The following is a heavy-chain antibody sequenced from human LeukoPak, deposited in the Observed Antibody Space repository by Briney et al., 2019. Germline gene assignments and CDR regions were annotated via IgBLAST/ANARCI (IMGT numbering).Heavy chain of an antibody. CDR2: ISSSATTI. D-gene: IGHD4-23*01. V-gene: IGHV3-48*03. J-gene: IGHJ4*02. CDR3: ARDYGGSSPFDY. Sequence: GGSLRLSCAASEFTFSNYEVHWVRQAPGKGLEWVSYISSSATTIYYADSVKGRFTISRDNAKNSLYLQMNSLRAEDTAVYYCARDYGGSSPFDYWGQGTLVTVSS. CDR1: EFTFSNYE.